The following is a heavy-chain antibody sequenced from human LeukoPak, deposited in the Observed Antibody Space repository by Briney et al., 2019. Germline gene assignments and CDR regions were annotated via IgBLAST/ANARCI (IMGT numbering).Heavy chain of an antibody. CDR3: ATGYRRDYYYYGMDV. CDR2: FDPEDGDT. V-gene: IGHV1-24*01. CDR1: GYTLTELS. D-gene: IGHD2-2*02. J-gene: IGHJ6*02. Sequence: ASVKVSCKVSGYTLTELSMHWVRPAPGKGLEWLGGFDPEDGDTIYAQKFQGRVTMTEDTSTDTAYMELSSLRSEDTAVYYCATGYRRDYYYYGMDVWGQGTTVTVSS.